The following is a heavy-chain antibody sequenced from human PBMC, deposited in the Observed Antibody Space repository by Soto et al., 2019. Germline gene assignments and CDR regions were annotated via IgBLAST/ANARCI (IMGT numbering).Heavy chain of an antibody. V-gene: IGHV4-30-4*01. J-gene: IGHJ6*02. CDR1: GGSISSGYYY. CDR2: IYYSGST. CDR3: ARGSYYGMDV. Sequence: SETLSLTCSVSGGSISSGYYYWSWIRQPPGKGLEWIGNIYYSGSTTYNPSLKSRVTMSVDKSENQFSLKLSSVTAADTAVYYCARGSYYGMDVWGQGTTVTVS.